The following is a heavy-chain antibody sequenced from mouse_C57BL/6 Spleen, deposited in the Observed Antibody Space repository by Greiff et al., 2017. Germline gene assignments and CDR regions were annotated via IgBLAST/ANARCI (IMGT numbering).Heavy chain of an antibody. CDR3: ARNYGSSFPYWYFDV. D-gene: IGHD1-1*01. CDR2: INPNNGGT. V-gene: IGHV1-18*01. J-gene: IGHJ1*03. CDR1: GYTFTDYN. Sequence: EVQLVESGPELVKPGASVKIPCKASGYTFTDYNMDWVKQSHGKSLEWIGDINPNNGGTIYNQKFKGKATLTVDKSSSTAYMELRSLTSEDTAVYYCARNYGSSFPYWYFDVWGTGTTVTVSS.